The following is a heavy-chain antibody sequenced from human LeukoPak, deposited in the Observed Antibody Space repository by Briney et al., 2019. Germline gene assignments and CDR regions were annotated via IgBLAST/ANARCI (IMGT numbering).Heavy chain of an antibody. CDR2: IYTSGST. J-gene: IGHJ4*02. CDR1: GGSISSYY. D-gene: IGHD3-16*02. V-gene: IGHV4-4*07. CDR3: ARSYYDYVWGSYRHFYFDY. Sequence: SETLSLTCTVSGGSISSYYWSWIRQPAGKGLEWIGRIYTSGSTNYNPSLKSRVTMSVDTYKNQFSLKLSSVTAADTAVYYCARSYYDYVWGSYRHFYFDYWGQGTLVTGSS.